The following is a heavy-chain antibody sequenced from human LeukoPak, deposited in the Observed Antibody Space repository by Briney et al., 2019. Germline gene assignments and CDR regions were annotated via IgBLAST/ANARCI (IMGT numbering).Heavy chain of an antibody. CDR2: ISSSGSTK. Sequence: GGSLRLSCAASGFTFSSYEMNWVRQAPGKGLEWVSYISSSGSTKYYADSVKGRFTISRDNAKNSLYLQMNSLRAEDTALYYCAKDMGLRLGELSLLDYWGQGTLVTVSS. D-gene: IGHD3-16*02. V-gene: IGHV3-48*03. J-gene: IGHJ4*02. CDR1: GFTFSSYE. CDR3: AKDMGLRLGELSLLDY.